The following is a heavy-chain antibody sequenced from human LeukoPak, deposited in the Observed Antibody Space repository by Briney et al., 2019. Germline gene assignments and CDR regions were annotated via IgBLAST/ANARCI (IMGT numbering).Heavy chain of an antibody. CDR3: SRENGAYSPFGY. CDR2: ISLTGLT. Sequence: SRTLSLTCGVSGGSISNTNWWSWVRQPPGQGLEWIGEISLTGLTHYNPSLESRVTVSLDKSKHQLSLNLTSVTAADTAVYYCSRENGAYSPFGYWGQGTLVTVLS. CDR1: GGSISNTNW. V-gene: IGHV4-4*02. J-gene: IGHJ4*02. D-gene: IGHD2-15*01.